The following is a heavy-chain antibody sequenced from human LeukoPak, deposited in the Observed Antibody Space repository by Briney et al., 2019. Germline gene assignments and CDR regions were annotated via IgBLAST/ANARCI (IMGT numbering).Heavy chain of an antibody. CDR3: ARDRLGGYSYVY. D-gene: IGHD5-12*01. V-gene: IGHV4-61*01. J-gene: IGHJ4*02. Sequence: SETLSLTCTVSGGSVSSGSYFWTWIRQSPGKRLEYVGYIYDSGRTNYNPSLKSRVTISKDTSKNQFSLKLSSVTAADTAVYYCARDRLGGYSYVYWGQGSLVTVSS. CDR2: IYDSGRT. CDR1: GGSVSSGSYF.